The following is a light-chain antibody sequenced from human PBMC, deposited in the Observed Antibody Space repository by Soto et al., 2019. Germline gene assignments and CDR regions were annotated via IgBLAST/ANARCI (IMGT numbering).Light chain of an antibody. CDR2: RDS. V-gene: IGLV3-9*01. Sequence: SYELTQPLSVSVALGQTARITCGGNNIGSKNVHWYQQKPGQAPVLVIYRDSSRPSGIPERFSGSISGNTATLTITRAQDGDEADYYCQVWDSITVVFGGGTQLTVL. CDR1: NIGSKN. J-gene: IGLJ2*01. CDR3: QVWDSITVV.